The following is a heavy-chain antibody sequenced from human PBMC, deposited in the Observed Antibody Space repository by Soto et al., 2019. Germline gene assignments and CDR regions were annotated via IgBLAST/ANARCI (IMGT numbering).Heavy chain of an antibody. J-gene: IGHJ3*02. CDR2: ISYDGSNK. CDR1: GFTFSSYA. CDR3: ARGTYGDYMDAFDI. D-gene: IGHD4-17*01. V-gene: IGHV3-30-3*01. Sequence: GGSLRLSCAASGFTFSSYAMHWVRQAPGKGLEWVAVISYDGSNKYYADSVKGRFTISRDNSKTTLYLQMNSLRAEDTAVYYCARGTYGDYMDAFDIWGQGTMVTVSS.